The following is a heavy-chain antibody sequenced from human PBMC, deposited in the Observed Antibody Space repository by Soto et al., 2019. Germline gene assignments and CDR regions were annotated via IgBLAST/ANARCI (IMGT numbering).Heavy chain of an antibody. CDR2: IGTAGDP. V-gene: IGHV3-13*05. CDR1: GFILSGYD. J-gene: IGHJ6*02. D-gene: IGHD3-22*01. Sequence: EEQLVESGGGLVQPGGSLRLSCVASGFILSGYDMHWVRQATGEGLEWVSAIGTAGDPYYSGSVKGRFTISRGNAENSVYLQMNSLRAGDTAVHYCARAGYDSSGYYFYAMDVWGPGTTVTVSS. CDR3: ARAGYDSSGYYFYAMDV.